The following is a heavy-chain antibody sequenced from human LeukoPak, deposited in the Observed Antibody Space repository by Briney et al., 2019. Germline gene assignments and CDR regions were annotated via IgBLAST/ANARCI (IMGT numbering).Heavy chain of an antibody. J-gene: IGHJ6*03. V-gene: IGHV4-39*07. CDR2: IYYSGST. CDR1: GGSISSSSYY. D-gene: IGHD6-13*01. Sequence: PSETLSLTCTVSGGSISSSSYYWGWIRQPPGKGLEWIGSIYYSGSTYYNPSLKSRVAISVDTSKNQFSLKLSSVTAADTAVYYCAVTPGGIAAAGHYYYYYMDVWGKGTTVTVSS. CDR3: AVTPGGIAAAGHYYYYYMDV.